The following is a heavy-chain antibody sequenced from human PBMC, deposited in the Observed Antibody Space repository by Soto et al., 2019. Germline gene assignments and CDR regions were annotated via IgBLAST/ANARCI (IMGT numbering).Heavy chain of an antibody. V-gene: IGHV1-18*01. D-gene: IGHD3-10*01. J-gene: IGHJ4*02. CDR1: GYTFTSYC. Sequence: ASVKVSCKASGYTFTSYCISWLRQAPGQGLEWMGWISAYNGNTNYAQKPQGRVTMTTDTSTSTAYMELRSLRSDDTAVYYCARGPPSYRTLGFLFDYWGQGTLVTVSS. CDR3: ARGPPSYRTLGFLFDY. CDR2: ISAYNGNT.